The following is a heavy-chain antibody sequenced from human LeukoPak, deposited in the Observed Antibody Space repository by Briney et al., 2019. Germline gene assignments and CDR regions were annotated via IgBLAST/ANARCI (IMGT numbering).Heavy chain of an antibody. CDR3: AREILDYGDNPNDYYYYMDV. D-gene: IGHD4-17*01. CDR2: IYTSGST. J-gene: IGHJ6*03. CDR1: GGSISSYY. V-gene: IGHV4-4*07. Sequence: SETLSLTCTVSGGSISSYYWSWIRQPAGKGLEWIGRIYTSGSTNYNPSLKSRVTMSVDTSKNQFSLKLSSVTAADTAVYYCAREILDYGDNPNDYYYYMDVWGKGTTVTISS.